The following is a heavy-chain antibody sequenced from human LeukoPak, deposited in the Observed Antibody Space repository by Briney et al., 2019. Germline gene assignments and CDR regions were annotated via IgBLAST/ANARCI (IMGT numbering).Heavy chain of an antibody. V-gene: IGHV1-46*01. D-gene: IGHD3-10*01. CDR2: INPSGGST. Sequence: ASVKVSCKASGYTFTSYYMHWVRQAPGQGLEWMGIINPSGGSTSYAQKFQGRVTMTRDMSTSTVYMELSSLRSEDTAVYYCARDAYLDYGSGSQHTRWDFDYWGQGTLVTVSS. J-gene: IGHJ4*02. CDR1: GYTFTSYY. CDR3: ARDAYLDYGSGSQHTRWDFDY.